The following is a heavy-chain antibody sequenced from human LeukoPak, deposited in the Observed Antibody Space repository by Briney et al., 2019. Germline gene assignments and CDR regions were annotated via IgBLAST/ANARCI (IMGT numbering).Heavy chain of an antibody. CDR3: ARATIFGVVILD. CDR2: IYTSGST. Sequence: PSETLSLTCTVSGGSISSGSYYWSWIRQPAGKGLEWIGRIYTSGSTNYSPSLKSRVTISVDTSKNQFSLKLSSVTAADTAVYYCARATIFGVVILDWGQGTMVTVSP. CDR1: GGSISSGSYY. D-gene: IGHD3-3*01. J-gene: IGHJ3*01. V-gene: IGHV4-61*02.